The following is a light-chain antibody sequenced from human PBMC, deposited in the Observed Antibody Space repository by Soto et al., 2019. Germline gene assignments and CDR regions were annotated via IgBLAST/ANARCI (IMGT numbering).Light chain of an antibody. CDR3: EAWDDSLKGPA. V-gene: IGLV1-44*01. CDR2: RSN. Sequence: QSVLTQPPSTSGTPGQRVTISCSGSSSNIGGNAVNWYQQLPGTAPKLLMYRSNQRPSGVPDRFSGSKSGTSASLAISGLQSEDEADYFCEAWDDSLKGPAFGGGTKLTVL. J-gene: IGLJ3*02. CDR1: SSNIGGNA.